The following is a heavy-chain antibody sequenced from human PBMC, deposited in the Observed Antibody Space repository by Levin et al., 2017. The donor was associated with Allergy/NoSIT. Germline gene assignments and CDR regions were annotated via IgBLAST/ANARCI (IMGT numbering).Heavy chain of an antibody. CDR1: GYIFTNYA. V-gene: IGHV1-3*01. CDR3: ARGIWVVAHTYYFDS. J-gene: IGHJ4*02. CDR2: INAGDGRT. Sequence: GESLKISCKASGYIFTNYAIHWVRQAPGPRLEWMGWINAGDGRTKYSQKFQGRVTITRDTSASTVDMDLSSLKSEDTAVYFCARGIWVVAHTYYFDSWGQGTLVTVSS. D-gene: IGHD5-12*01.